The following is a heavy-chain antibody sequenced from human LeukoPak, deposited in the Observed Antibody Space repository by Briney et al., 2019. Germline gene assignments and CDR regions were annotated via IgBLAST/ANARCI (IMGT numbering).Heavy chain of an antibody. CDR3: ARGVSEYYYYYYMDV. CDR2: IYHSGST. V-gene: IGHV4-38-2*02. CDR1: GYSISGGYY. Sequence: SETLSLTCTVSGYSISGGYYWGWIRQPPGKGLEWIGSIYHSGSTYYNPSLKSRVTISVDTSKNQFSLKLSSVTAADTAVYYCARGVSEYYYYYYMDVWGKGTTVTVSS. J-gene: IGHJ6*03.